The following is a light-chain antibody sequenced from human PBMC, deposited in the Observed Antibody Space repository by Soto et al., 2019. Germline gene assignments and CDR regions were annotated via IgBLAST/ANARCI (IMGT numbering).Light chain of an antibody. V-gene: IGLV2-14*03. CDR3: SSYTSSSTRV. CDR2: DIR. CDR1: SSDVGGYKY. Sequence: QSALTQPASVSGAPGQSITISCTGTSSDVGGYKYVSWYQQHPGKAPKLMIYDIRNRPSGVSNRFSGSQSGNTASLTISGLQAEDEADYYCSSYTSSSTRVFGTGTKLTVL. J-gene: IGLJ1*01.